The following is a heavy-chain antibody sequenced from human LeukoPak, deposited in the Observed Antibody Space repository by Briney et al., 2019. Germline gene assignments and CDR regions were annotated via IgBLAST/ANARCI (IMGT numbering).Heavy chain of an antibody. V-gene: IGHV4-59*08. CDR2: IYYSGST. CDR1: GGSISRYY. Sequence: SETLSLTCTVSGGSISRYYWSWIRQPPGKGLECIGYIYYSGSTNYNPSLKSRVTISVDTSKNQFSLKLSSVTAADTAVYYCARHFGSGSFRYFDYWGXGTLVTVSS. J-gene: IGHJ4*02. D-gene: IGHD1-26*01. CDR3: ARHFGSGSFRYFDY.